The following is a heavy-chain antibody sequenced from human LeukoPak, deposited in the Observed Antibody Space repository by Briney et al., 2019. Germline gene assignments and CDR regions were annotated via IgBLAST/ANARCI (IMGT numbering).Heavy chain of an antibody. CDR2: IIPIFGTA. V-gene: IGHV1-69*05. J-gene: IGHJ4*02. CDR3: ARLSWDPEDY. CDR1: GGTFSSYA. Sequence: SVKVSCKASGGTFSSYAISWVRQAPGQGLEWMGGIIPIFGTANYAQKFQGRVTITTDESTSTAYMELSRLRSDDTAAYYCARLSWDPEDYWGQGTLVTVSS. D-gene: IGHD1-26*01.